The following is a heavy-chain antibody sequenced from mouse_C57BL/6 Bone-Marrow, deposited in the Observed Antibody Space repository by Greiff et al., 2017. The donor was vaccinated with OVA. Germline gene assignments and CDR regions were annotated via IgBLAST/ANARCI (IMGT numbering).Heavy chain of an antibody. V-gene: IGHV5-12*01. CDR3: ARSYYSNYVWFAY. Sequence: EVMLVESGGGLVQPGGSLKLSCAASGFTFSDYYMYWVRQTPEKRLEWVAYISNGGGSTYYPDTVKGRFTISRDNAKNTLYLQMSRLKSEDTAMYYCARSYYSNYVWFAYWGQGTLVTVSA. J-gene: IGHJ3*01. CDR2: ISNGGGST. D-gene: IGHD2-5*01. CDR1: GFTFSDYY.